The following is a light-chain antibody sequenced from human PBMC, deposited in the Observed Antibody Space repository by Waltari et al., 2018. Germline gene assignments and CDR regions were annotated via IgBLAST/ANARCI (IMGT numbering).Light chain of an antibody. V-gene: IGKV3-20*01. J-gene: IGKJ1*01. CDR2: GSS. Sequence: EIVLTQSPGTLSLSPGERATPSCRASQSFSSNYLAWYQQKPGQAPRLLIFGSSSRATGIPDRFSGSGSGTDFSLTISRLEPEDFAVYYCQQYGASPGTFGQGTKVEIK. CDR1: QSFSSNY. CDR3: QQYGASPGT.